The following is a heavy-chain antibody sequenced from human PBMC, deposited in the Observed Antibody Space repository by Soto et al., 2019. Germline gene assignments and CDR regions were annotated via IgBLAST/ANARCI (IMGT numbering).Heavy chain of an antibody. J-gene: IGHJ3*02. CDR2: INPNSGGT. CDR3: AYYSSSSSGPHRADYAFDI. D-gene: IGHD6-6*01. CDR1: GYTFTGYY. V-gene: IGHV1-2*02. Sequence: ASVKVSCKASGYTFTGYYMHWVRQAPGQGLEWMGWINPNSGGTNYAQKFQGRVTMTRDTSISTAYMELSRLRSDDTAVYYCAYYSSSSSGPHRADYAFDIWGQGTMVTVSS.